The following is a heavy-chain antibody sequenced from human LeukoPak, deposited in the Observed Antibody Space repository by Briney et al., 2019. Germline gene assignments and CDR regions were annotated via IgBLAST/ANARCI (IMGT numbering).Heavy chain of an antibody. CDR2: ISGSGGST. CDR1: GFTFSSYA. V-gene: IGHV3-23*01. J-gene: IGHJ4*02. D-gene: IGHD3-10*01. Sequence: GGSLRLSCAASGFTFSSYAMSWVRQAPGKGLEWVSAISGSGGSTYYADSVKGRFTISRDNSKNTLYLQMNSLRAEGTAVYYCAVWFGELSNYFNYWGQGTLVTVSS. CDR3: AVWFGELSNYFNY.